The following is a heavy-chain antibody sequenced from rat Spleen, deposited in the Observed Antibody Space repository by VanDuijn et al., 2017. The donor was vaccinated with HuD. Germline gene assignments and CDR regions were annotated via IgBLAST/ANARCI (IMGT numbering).Heavy chain of an antibody. CDR2: IWDNGGT. D-gene: IGHD4-2*01. J-gene: IGHJ2*01. V-gene: IGHV2-47*01. CDR3: ARDRTGPFDY. Sequence: QVQLRESGPGLVQPSQTLSLTCTVSGLSLTSNSVSWIRQPPGKGLEWMGVIWDNGGTDYASSLKSRLSISRDTSRSQVFLKMNSLQTEDTATYFCARDRTGPFDYWGQGVKVTVSS. CDR1: GLSLTSNS.